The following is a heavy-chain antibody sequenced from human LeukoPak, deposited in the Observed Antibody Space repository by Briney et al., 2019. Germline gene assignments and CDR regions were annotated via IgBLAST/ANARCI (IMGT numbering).Heavy chain of an antibody. CDR2: INTNTGNP. D-gene: IGHD3-22*01. Sequence: GASVKVSCKASGYTFTSYAMNWVRQAPGQGLEWMGWINTNTGNPTYAQGFTGRFVFSLDTSVSTAYLQISSLRAEDTAVYYCARDNFHDSSGYQVPTTFDYWGQGTLVTVSS. V-gene: IGHV7-4-1*02. CDR3: ARDNFHDSSGYQVPTTFDY. CDR1: GYTFTSYA. J-gene: IGHJ4*02.